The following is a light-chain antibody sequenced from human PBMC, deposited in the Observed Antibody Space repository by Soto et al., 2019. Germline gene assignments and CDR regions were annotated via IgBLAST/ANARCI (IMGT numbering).Light chain of an antibody. J-gene: IGKJ1*01. CDR1: QSVSSN. CDR3: QNYNNWPPLVT. V-gene: IGKV3-15*01. Sequence: EIVMTQSPATLSVSPGERATLSCRASQSVSSNLAWYQQQPGQAPRLLIYGASTRATGIPARFSGSRSGTESPLTIKGLQSEDSAVYYCQNYNNWPPLVTFGQGTTGEFK. CDR2: GAS.